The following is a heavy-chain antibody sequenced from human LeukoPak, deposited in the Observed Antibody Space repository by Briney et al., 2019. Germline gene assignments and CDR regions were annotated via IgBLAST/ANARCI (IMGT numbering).Heavy chain of an antibody. CDR3: TARWELLKEAFDI. CDR1: GFTFSGSA. V-gene: IGHV3-73*01. D-gene: IGHD1-26*01. J-gene: IGHJ3*02. CDR2: IRSKANSYAT. Sequence: GGSLRLSCAASGFTFSGSAMHWVRQVSGKGLEWVGRIRSKANSYATAYAASVKGRFTISRDDSKNTAYLQMNSLKTEDTAVYYCTARWELLKEAFDIWGQGTMVTVSS.